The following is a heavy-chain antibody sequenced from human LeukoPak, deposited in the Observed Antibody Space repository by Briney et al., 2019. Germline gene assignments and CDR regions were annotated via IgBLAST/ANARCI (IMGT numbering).Heavy chain of an antibody. J-gene: IGHJ4*02. D-gene: IGHD1-26*01. CDR3: AREGSGSYFNPSRDFDY. V-gene: IGHV1-46*01. CDR1: GYTFTSYY. Sequence: ASVKVSFKASGYTFTSYYMHWVRQAPGQGREWMGVINPSGGSTSYAQKFQGRVIITRDTSTSTVYMELSSLRSEDTAVYYCAREGSGSYFNPSRDFDYWGQGTLVTVSS. CDR2: INPSGGST.